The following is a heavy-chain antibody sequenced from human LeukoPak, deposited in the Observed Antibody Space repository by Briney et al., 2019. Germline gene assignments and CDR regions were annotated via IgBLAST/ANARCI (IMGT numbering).Heavy chain of an antibody. J-gene: IGHJ4*02. CDR1: GGSISSCY. CDR2: IYYSGST. V-gene: IGHV4-59*08. CDR3: ARHANFDCSGGSCYPYYFDY. D-gene: IGHD2-15*01. Sequence: SETLSLTCTVSGGSISSCYWSWIRQPPGKGLEWIGYIYYSGSTNYNPSLKSRVTISVDTSKNQFSLKLSSVTAADTAVYYCARHANFDCSGGSCYPYYFDYWGQGTLVTVSS.